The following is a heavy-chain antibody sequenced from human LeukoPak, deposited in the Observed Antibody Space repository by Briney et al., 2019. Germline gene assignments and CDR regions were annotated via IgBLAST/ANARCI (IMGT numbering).Heavy chain of an antibody. CDR2: IYYSGST. V-gene: IGHV4-59*01. Sequence: SETLSLTCAVSGASINSFYWSWLRQPPGKGLEWIGYIYYSGSTDYNPSPKSRVTISVDTSKNQFSLKLNSVTAADTAVYYCARARGDYLTFDPWGQGTLVTVSS. CDR3: ARARGDYLTFDP. J-gene: IGHJ5*02. D-gene: IGHD4-17*01. CDR1: GASINSFY.